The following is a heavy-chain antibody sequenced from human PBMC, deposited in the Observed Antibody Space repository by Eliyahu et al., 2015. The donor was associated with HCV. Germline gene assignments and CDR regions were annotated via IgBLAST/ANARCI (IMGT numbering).Heavy chain of an antibody. CDR1: GFTFGNMG. V-gene: IGHV3-33*03. Sequence: QVQLVESGGGVVQPGGSLRLSCAASGFTFGNMGMHWVRQAPGKXLGWVAVITSDGGNAFYVDSVKGRFSISRDNFKNMVQLQMNSLRAEDTAVYFCTKDWGRGWGFADYWGQGALVTVAT. J-gene: IGHJ4*02. D-gene: IGHD3-10*01. CDR3: TKDWGRGWGFADY. CDR2: ITSDGGNA.